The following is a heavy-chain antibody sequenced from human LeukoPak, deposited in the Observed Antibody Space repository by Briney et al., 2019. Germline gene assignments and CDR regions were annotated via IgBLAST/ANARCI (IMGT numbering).Heavy chain of an antibody. D-gene: IGHD5-18*01. CDR2: IYYSGST. CDR1: GGFISSYY. Sequence: SETLSLTCTASGGFISSYYWSWIRQPPGKGLEWIGYIYYSGSTNYNPSLKSRVTISVDTSKNQFSLKLSSVTAADTAVYYCARDRGGYSYGDHDAFDIWGQGTMVTVSS. V-gene: IGHV4-59*01. CDR3: ARDRGGYSYGDHDAFDI. J-gene: IGHJ3*02.